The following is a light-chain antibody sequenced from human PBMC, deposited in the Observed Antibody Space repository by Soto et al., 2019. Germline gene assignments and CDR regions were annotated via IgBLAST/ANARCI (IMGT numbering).Light chain of an antibody. J-gene: IGKJ1*01. V-gene: IGKV1-5*01. CDR2: DAS. Sequence: DSQVTQSPPTLSASVGARVTITCRASQTISTWMAWYQQKPGKAPKLLVYDASTLQSGVASRFSGSGSGTEFTLIISGLQPDDSATYYCQQYTNTNHPWMFGQGTKVDIK. CDR1: QTISTW. CDR3: QQYTNTNHPWM.